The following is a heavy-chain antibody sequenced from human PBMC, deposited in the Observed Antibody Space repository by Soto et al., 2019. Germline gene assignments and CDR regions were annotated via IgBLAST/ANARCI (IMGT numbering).Heavy chain of an antibody. CDR3: ARGPLSGSYSY. CDR2: IIPILGIA. V-gene: IGHV1-69*02. J-gene: IGHJ4*02. CDR1: GGTFSSYT. Sequence: QVQLVQSGAEVKKPGSSVKVSCKASGGTFSSYTMSWVRQAPGQGLEWMGRIIPILGIANYAQQFQGRVTITADKSTSTAYMELSSLRSEDTAVYYCARGPLSGSYSYWGQGTLVTVSS. D-gene: IGHD1-26*01.